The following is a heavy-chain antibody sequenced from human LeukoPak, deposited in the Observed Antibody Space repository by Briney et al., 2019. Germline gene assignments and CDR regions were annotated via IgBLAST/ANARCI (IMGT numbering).Heavy chain of an antibody. CDR1: GGSINSGSYY. J-gene: IGHJ3*02. D-gene: IGHD5-18*01. CDR3: ASAGYSDAFDI. V-gene: IGHV4-61*02. CDR2: IYTSGST. Sequence: SQTLSLTCTVSGGSINSGSYYWSWIRQPAGKGLEWIGRIYTSGSTNYNPSLKSRVTISVDTSKNQFSLKQSSVTAADTAVYYCASAGYSDAFDIWGQGTMVTVSS.